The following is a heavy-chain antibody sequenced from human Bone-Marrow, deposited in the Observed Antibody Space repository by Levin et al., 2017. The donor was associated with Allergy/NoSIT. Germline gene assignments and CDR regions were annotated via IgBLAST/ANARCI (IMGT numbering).Heavy chain of an antibody. J-gene: IGHJ4*02. V-gene: IGHV3-72*01. CDR3: ARARNTAVAPRRDFDY. CDR2: IKNKANSYIT. Sequence: GGSLRLSCEASEFTFSDYYMHWVRQAPGKGPEWVGRIKNKANSYITEYAASVKGRFTISRDDSKNSLYLQMNSLKTEDTAVYFCARARNTAVAPRRDFDYWGQGTLVTVSS. CDR1: EFTFSDYY. D-gene: IGHD6-19*01.